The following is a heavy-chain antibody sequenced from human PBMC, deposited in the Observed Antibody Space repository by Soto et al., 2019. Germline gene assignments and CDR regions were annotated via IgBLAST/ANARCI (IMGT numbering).Heavy chain of an antibody. D-gene: IGHD6-13*01. V-gene: IGHV1-18*01. CDR3: GRDGPDSSSWIKARDY. J-gene: IGHJ4*02. CDR1: GYTFTSYG. CDR2: ISAYNGNT. Sequence: GPSVKVSCKASGYTFTSYGISWVRQAPGQGLEWMGWISAYNGNTNYAQKLQGRVTMTTDTSMSTAYMELRSLRSDDTAVYYCGRDGPDSSSWIKARDYWGQGTLVTVSS.